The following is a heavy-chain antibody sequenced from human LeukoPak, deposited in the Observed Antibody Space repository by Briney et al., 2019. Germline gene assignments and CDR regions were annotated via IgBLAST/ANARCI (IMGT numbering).Heavy chain of an antibody. D-gene: IGHD3-10*01. Sequence: GRSLRLSCAASGFTFSSYAMHWVRQAPGKGLEWVADISYDGSNKYYADSVKGRFTISRNNSKNTLYLQMNSLRAEDTAVYYCARDRGTGDYYYGMDVWGQGTTVTVSS. J-gene: IGHJ6*02. V-gene: IGHV3-30*04. CDR3: ARDRGTGDYYYGMDV. CDR1: GFTFSSYA. CDR2: ISYDGSNK.